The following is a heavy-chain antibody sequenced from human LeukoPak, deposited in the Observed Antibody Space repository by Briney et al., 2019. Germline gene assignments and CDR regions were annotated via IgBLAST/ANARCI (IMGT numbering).Heavy chain of an antibody. CDR1: GYTFTDYY. CDR3: ASPAAAAAGPLNFDY. V-gene: IGHV1-2*02. CDR2: INPDSGGT. J-gene: IGHJ4*02. D-gene: IGHD6-13*01. Sequence: ASVKVSRKASGYTFTDYYMHWVRQAPGQGLEWMGWINPDSGGTNYAQKFQGRVTITRDTSVSTAYMELTRLRTDDTAVYYCASPAAAAAGPLNFDYWGQGTLVTVSP.